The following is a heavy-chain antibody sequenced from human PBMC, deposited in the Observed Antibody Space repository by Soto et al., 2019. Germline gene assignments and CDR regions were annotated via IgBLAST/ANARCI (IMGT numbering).Heavy chain of an antibody. CDR1: GYTFTGYY. CDR3: ARHSDYDFWSGDKRVNWFDP. V-gene: IGHV1-2*02. CDR2: INPNSGGT. Sequence: ASVKVSCKASGYTFTGYYMHWVRQAPGQGLEWMGWINPNSGGTNYAQKFQGRVTMTRDTSISTAYMELSRLRSDDTAVYYCARHSDYDFWSGDKRVNWFDPWGQGTLVTVSS. J-gene: IGHJ5*02. D-gene: IGHD3-3*01.